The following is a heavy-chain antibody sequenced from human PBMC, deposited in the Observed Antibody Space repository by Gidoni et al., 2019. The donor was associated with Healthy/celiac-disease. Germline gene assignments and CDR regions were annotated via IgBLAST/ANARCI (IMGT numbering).Heavy chain of an antibody. CDR2: INHSGST. J-gene: IGHJ4*02. CDR3: ARGLVQQLARRGGYYFDY. V-gene: IGHV4-34*01. CDR1: GGSFSGYY. Sequence: QVQLQQWGAGLLKPSETLSLTCAVYGGSFSGYYWSWIRQPPGKGLEWIGEINHSGSTNYNPSLKSRVTISVDTSKNQFSLKLSSVTAADTAVYYCARGLVQQLARRGGYYFDYWGQGTLVTVSS. D-gene: IGHD6-13*01.